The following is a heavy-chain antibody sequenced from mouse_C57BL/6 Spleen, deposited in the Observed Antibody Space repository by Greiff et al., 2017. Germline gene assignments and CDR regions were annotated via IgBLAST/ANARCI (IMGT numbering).Heavy chain of an antibody. CDR1: GISITTGNYR. J-gene: IGHJ2*01. Sequence: EVKLMESGPGLVKPSQTVFLTCTVTGISITTGNYRWGWIRQFPGNKLECIGYIYYSGTITYNPSLTSRTTITRDTPKNQFCLEMNSLTAEDTATYYCARDRPGFDYWGQGTTLTVSS. CDR2: IYYSGTI. CDR3: ARDRPGFDY. V-gene: IGHV3-5*01.